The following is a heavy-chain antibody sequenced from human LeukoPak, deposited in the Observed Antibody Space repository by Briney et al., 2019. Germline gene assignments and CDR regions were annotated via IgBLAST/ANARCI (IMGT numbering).Heavy chain of an antibody. Sequence: ASVKVSCKASGYTFTGYYMHWVRQAPGQGLEWMGWINPNSGGTNYAQKFQGRVTMTRDTSISTAYMELSRLRSDDTAVYHCARIAVAGTEPWGQGTLVTVSS. V-gene: IGHV1-2*02. CDR3: ARIAVAGTEP. CDR1: GYTFTGYY. D-gene: IGHD6-19*01. J-gene: IGHJ5*02. CDR2: INPNSGGT.